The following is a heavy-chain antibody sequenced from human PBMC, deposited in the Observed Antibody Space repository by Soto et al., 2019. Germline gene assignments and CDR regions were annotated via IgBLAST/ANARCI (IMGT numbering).Heavy chain of an antibody. Sequence: SVKVSCKSSGGTFSSFINYPINWVRQAPGQGLEWMGGIVPNVGTVNYAQKFRGKVTITADKSTGTAYMELSSLRSEDTALYYCARRDTSGFLRYFDNWGQGTQVTVYS. CDR3: ARRDTSGFLRYFDN. CDR2: IVPNVGTV. V-gene: IGHV1-69*06. CDR1: GGTFSSFINYP. D-gene: IGHD3-3*01. J-gene: IGHJ4*02.